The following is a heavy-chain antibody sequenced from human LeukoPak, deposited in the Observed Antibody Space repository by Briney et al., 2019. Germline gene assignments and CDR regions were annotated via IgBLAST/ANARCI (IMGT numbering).Heavy chain of an antibody. J-gene: IGHJ6*02. CDR2: IWYDGSNK. CDR3: ARETVGAFYYYYYGMDV. D-gene: IGHD1-26*01. V-gene: IGHV3-33*01. CDR1: GFTFSSYG. Sequence: GGSLRLSCAASGFTFSSYGMHWVRQAPGKGLEWVAVIWYDGSNKYCADSVKGRFTISRDNSKNTLYLQMNSLRAEDTAVYYCARETVGAFYYYYYGMDVWGQGATVTVSS.